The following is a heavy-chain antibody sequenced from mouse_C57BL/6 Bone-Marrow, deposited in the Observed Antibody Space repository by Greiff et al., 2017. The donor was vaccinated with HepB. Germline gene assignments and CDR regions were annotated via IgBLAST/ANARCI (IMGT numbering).Heavy chain of an antibody. CDR2: ISSGGDYI. D-gene: IGHD2-14*01. Sequence: LFNPFFSLKLSCASSCFTFSSYAMSWVRQTPEKRLEWVAYISSGGDYIYYADTVKGRFTISRDNARNTLYLQMSSLKSEDTAMYYCTRDRGLDFDYWGQGTTLTVSS. V-gene: IGHV5-9-1*02. CDR1: CFTFSSYA. J-gene: IGHJ2*01. CDR3: TRDRGLDFDY.